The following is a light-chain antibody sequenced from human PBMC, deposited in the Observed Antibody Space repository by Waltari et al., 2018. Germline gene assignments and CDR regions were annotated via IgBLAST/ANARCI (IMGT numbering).Light chain of an antibody. CDR3: QQYQNWPRWT. CDR2: DVS. V-gene: IGKV3-15*01. Sequence: EIVMTQSPATLSVSPGERATFSCRASHRLSGNLAWSPQNPGQAPRLLMYDVSTRATDVPARFSGSESRREFTLTIGSIQSEDFAIYYCQQYQNWPRWTFGQGTKVDIK. J-gene: IGKJ1*01. CDR1: HRLSGN.